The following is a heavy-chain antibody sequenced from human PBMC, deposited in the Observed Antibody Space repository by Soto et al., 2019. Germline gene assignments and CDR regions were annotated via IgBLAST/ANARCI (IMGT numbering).Heavy chain of an antibody. Sequence: QVQLVQSGAEVKKPGASVKVSCKASGYTFTSYAMHWVRQAPGQRLEWMGWINAGKGNTKYSQKFQGRVTITRDTSASTAYMELSSLRSEDTAVYYCARDSRKVQQLVNYYYYGMDVWGQGTTVTVSS. V-gene: IGHV1-3*01. CDR2: INAGKGNT. D-gene: IGHD6-13*01. CDR1: GYTFTSYA. J-gene: IGHJ6*02. CDR3: ARDSRKVQQLVNYYYYGMDV.